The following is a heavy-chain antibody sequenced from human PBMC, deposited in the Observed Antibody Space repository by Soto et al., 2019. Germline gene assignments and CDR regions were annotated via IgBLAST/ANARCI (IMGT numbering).Heavy chain of an antibody. V-gene: IGHV3-7*01. CDR1: GFTFSSYW. Sequence: GGSLRLSCTASGFTFSSYWMDWVRQAPGKGLEWVANINQDGSEEHYVDSVKGRFTISRDNAKNSLYLQMSSLTAEDSALYYSSRSLDYWGQGTLVTVSS. CDR3: SRSLDY. J-gene: IGHJ4*02. CDR2: INQDGSEE.